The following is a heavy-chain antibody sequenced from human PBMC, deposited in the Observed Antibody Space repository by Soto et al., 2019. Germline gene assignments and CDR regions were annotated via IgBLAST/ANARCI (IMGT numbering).Heavy chain of an antibody. Sequence: ASVKVSCKASGGTFSSYAISWVRQAPGQGLEWMGGIIPIFGTANYAQKFQGRVTITADESTGTAYMELSSLRSEDTAVYYCARTVLRFLAYYYYGMDVWGQGTTVTVSS. CDR1: GGTFSSYA. J-gene: IGHJ6*02. V-gene: IGHV1-69*13. CDR2: IIPIFGTA. CDR3: ARTVLRFLAYYYYGMDV. D-gene: IGHD3-3*01.